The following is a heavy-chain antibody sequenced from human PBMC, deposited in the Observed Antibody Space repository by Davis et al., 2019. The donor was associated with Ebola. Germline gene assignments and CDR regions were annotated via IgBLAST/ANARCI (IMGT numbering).Heavy chain of an antibody. V-gene: IGHV4-34*01. J-gene: IGHJ6*02. Sequence: PGGSLRLTCAVYGGSFSGYYWSWIRQPPGKGLEWIGEINHSGSTNYNPSLKSRVTISVDKSKNQFSLKLSSVTAADTAVYYCASFASSTLSGMDVWGQGTTVTVSS. CDR3: ASFASSTLSGMDV. CDR2: INHSGST. CDR1: GGSFSGYY. D-gene: IGHD2-21*01.